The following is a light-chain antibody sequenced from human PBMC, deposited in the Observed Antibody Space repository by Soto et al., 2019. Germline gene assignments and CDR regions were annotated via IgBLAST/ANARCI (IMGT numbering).Light chain of an antibody. Sequence: EIVLTQSPCTLSASLGERATLSCRASQSVSTNYLAWYQQKPGQAPRLLIYGASNRATGIPDRFSGSGSGTDFTLTISRLEPEDFAVYYCQQYGSSGTFGQGTKVDNK. V-gene: IGKV3-20*01. CDR2: GAS. CDR3: QQYGSSGT. CDR1: QSVSTNY. J-gene: IGKJ1*01.